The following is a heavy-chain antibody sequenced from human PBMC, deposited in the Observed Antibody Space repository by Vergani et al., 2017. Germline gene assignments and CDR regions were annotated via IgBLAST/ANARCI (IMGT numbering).Heavy chain of an antibody. Sequence: EVQLLESGGSLKQPGGSVRLSCAASGFTFSTYAMHWVRQAPGKGLEWVSALTGGGGSTYYADSFKGRFIISRDNSRDTLYLQMNSLRPEDTATYYCVKDVGCYENFFDAWGQGALFTVAS. D-gene: IGHD5-12*01. CDR2: LTGGGGST. CDR3: VKDVGCYENFFDA. V-gene: IGHV3-23*01. J-gene: IGHJ4*02. CDR1: GFTFSTYA.